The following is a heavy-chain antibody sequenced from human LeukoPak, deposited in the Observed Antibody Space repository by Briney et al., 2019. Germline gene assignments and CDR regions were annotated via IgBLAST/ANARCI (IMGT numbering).Heavy chain of an antibody. Sequence: SETLSLTCAVPGGSISGHYWSWVPQPPRKGLEWIAYISYRGVTNFNPSLKSRVAISVDTSTNQFSLRLRSVSAADTAVYYCARDRANWYFDLWGRGTLVTVSS. CDR3: ARDRANWYFDL. CDR1: GGSISGHY. CDR2: ISYRGVT. V-gene: IGHV4-59*11. J-gene: IGHJ2*01.